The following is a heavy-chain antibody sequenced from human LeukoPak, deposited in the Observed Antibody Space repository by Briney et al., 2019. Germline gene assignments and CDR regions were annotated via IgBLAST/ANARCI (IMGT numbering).Heavy chain of an antibody. CDR1: GGSISSGSYY. V-gene: IGHV4-61*02. J-gene: IGHJ6*03. CDR2: IYTSGST. D-gene: IGHD6-13*01. Sequence: SDTLSLTCTVSGGSISSGSYYWSWIRQPAGKGLEWIGRIYTSGSTNYNPSLKSRVTISVDTSKNQFSLKLSSVTAADTAVYYCARVGSSSWYNYYYYYMDVWGKGTTVTVSS. CDR3: ARVGSSSWYNYYYYYMDV.